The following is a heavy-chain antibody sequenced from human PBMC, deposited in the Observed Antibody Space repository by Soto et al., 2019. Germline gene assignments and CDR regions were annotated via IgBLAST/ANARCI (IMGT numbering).Heavy chain of an antibody. Sequence: GGSLRLSCAASGFNFSTFAMHWVSQAPGQGLEWVAVTSYDERNKYYEDSVRGRFTISRDTSKNTLYLQMNSLRLDDTAVYYCAKGGSGRTFDVWGQGTMVTVSS. CDR3: AKGGSGRTFDV. J-gene: IGHJ3*01. CDR2: TSYDERNK. CDR1: GFNFSTFA. V-gene: IGHV3-30*18.